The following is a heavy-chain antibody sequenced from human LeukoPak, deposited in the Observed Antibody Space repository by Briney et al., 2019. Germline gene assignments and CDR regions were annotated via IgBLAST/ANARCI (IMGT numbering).Heavy chain of an antibody. J-gene: IGHJ4*02. V-gene: IGHV3-30*02. CDR2: IRYDGSNK. D-gene: IGHD6-6*01. Sequence: GGSLRLSCAASGFTFSSYGMHWVRQAPGKGLEWVAFIRYDGSNKYYADSVKGRFTISRDNSKNTLYLQMNSLRAEDTAVYYCAKDPRRLYSSSSYLDYWGQGTLVTVSS. CDR1: GFTFSSYG. CDR3: AKDPRRLYSSSSYLDY.